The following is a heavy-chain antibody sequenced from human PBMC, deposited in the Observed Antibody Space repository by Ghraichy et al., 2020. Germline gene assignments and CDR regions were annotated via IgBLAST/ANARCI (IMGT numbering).Heavy chain of an antibody. CDR1: GFTFSSDA. CDR2: ISGSSNSI. D-gene: IGHD5-12*01. Sequence: GGSLRLSCAASGFTFSSDAMTWVRQAPGKGLEWVSAISGSSNSIYYADSVKGRFTTSRDNSKNTLYLQMNSLRAEDTAVYYCAKVPMRYSGYVDYFDYWGQGTLVTVSS. J-gene: IGHJ4*02. CDR3: AKVPMRYSGYVDYFDY. V-gene: IGHV3-23*01.